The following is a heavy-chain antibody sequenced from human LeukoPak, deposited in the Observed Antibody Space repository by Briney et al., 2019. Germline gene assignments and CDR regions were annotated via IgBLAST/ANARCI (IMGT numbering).Heavy chain of an antibody. CDR2: ISGSGGST. J-gene: IGHJ4*02. V-gene: IGHV3-23*01. D-gene: IGHD6-13*01. Sequence: PGGSLRLSCAASGFTFSSYAMSWVRQAPGKGLEWVSAISGSGGSTYYADSVKGRFTISRDNSKNTLYLQMNSLRAEDTAVYYCSNVQQLVPENYWGQGTLVTVSS. CDR1: GFTFSSYA. CDR3: SNVQQLVPENY.